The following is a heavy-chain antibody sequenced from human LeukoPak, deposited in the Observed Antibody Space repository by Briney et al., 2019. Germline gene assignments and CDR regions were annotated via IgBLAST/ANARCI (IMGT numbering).Heavy chain of an antibody. V-gene: IGHV3-43*01. J-gene: IGHJ4*02. CDR2: ISWDGGST. Sequence: GGSLRLSCAASGFTFDDYTMHWVRQAPGKGLEWVSLISWDGGSTYYADSVKGRFTISRDNSKNSLYLQMNSLRTEDTALYYCAKEGTNGVCLDYWGQGTLVTVSS. CDR1: GFTFDDYT. CDR3: AKEGTNGVCLDY. D-gene: IGHD2-8*01.